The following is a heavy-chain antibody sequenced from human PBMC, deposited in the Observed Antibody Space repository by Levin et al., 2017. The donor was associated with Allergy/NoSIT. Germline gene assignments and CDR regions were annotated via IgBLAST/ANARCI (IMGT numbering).Heavy chain of an antibody. J-gene: IGHJ6*02. V-gene: IGHV4-39*07. CDR2: FYYSGDT. Sequence: SCSVSGGSISGSPFYWGWIRQPPGKGLEWIGSFYYSGDTYYNPSLRSRVTISVDTSKNQFSLRVSSVTAADTAVYYCARDRGFYDDSSYFYHYGMDVWGQGTTVTVSS. D-gene: IGHD4-17*01. CDR3: ARDRGFYDDSSYFYHYGMDV. CDR1: GGSISGSPFY.